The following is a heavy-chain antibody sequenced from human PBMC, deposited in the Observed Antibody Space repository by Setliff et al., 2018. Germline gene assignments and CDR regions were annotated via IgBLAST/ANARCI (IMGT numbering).Heavy chain of an antibody. CDR3: ARERTTNWEGYYFDY. D-gene: IGHD7-27*01. J-gene: IGHJ4*02. Sequence: SVKVSCKASGGTFSSYAISWVRQAPGQGLEWMGGIIPILRTADYAQKFQGRVTVTTDESTSTAYMELSILRSEDTAVYYCARERTTNWEGYYFDYWGQGTLVTVSS. CDR1: GGTFSSYA. CDR2: IIPILRTA. V-gene: IGHV1-69*05.